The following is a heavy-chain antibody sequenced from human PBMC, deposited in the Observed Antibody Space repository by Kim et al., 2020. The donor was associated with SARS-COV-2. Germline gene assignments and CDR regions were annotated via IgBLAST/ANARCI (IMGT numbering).Heavy chain of an antibody. D-gene: IGHD2-2*01. Sequence: SETLSLTCGVTGGSFSGYYWNWIRQSPGKGLEWIGEIHHSGSTNYNPSLESRVTISIDMSTNQFSLKVNSVTAADTATYFCARGKLRFGYAASKRHLDFWGRGTLVTVSS. CDR3: ARGKLRFGYAASKRHLDF. CDR1: GGSFSGYY. J-gene: IGHJ4*02. CDR2: IHHSGST. V-gene: IGHV4-34*01.